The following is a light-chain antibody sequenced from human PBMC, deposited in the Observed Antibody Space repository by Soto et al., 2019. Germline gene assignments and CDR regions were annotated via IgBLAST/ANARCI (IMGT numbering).Light chain of an antibody. J-gene: IGKJ4*01. Sequence: EIVLTQSPGTLSLSPGERATLSCRASQSVSSSYLAWYQQTPGQAPRLLIYGASSRATGIPDRFSGSGSGTDFTLTISRLEPEDFAVYYCQQYGSSLGVTFGGGTKVDIK. CDR2: GAS. CDR3: QQYGSSLGVT. CDR1: QSVSSSY. V-gene: IGKV3-20*01.